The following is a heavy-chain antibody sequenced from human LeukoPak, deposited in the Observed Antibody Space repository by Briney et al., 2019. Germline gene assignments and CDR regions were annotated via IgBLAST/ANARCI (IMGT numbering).Heavy chain of an antibody. D-gene: IGHD2-2*02. CDR1: GYTFTSYD. J-gene: IGHJ6*03. CDR2: MNPNSGNT. CDR3: ARGTVGGIVVVPAAIRYKGVYYYYMDV. V-gene: IGHV1-8*03. Sequence: ASVKVSCKASGYTFTSYDINWVRQATGQGLEWMGWMNPNSGNTGYAQKFQGRVTITRNTSISTAYMELSSLRSEDTAVYYCARGTVGGIVVVPAAIRYKGVYYYYMDVWGKGTTVTVSS.